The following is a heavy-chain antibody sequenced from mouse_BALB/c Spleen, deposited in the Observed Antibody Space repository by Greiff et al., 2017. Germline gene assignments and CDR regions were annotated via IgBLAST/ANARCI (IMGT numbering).Heavy chain of an antibody. CDR1: GFAFSSYD. CDR2: ISSGGGST. V-gene: IGHV5-12-1*01. J-gene: IGHJ3*01. CDR3: ARHVLPYYGSTLAY. Sequence: EVMLVESGGGLVKPGGSLKLSCAASGFAFSSYDMSWVRQTPEKRLEWVAYISSGGGSTYYPDTVKGRFTISRDNAKNTLYLQMSSLKSEDTAMYYCARHVLPYYGSTLAYWGQGTLVTVSA. D-gene: IGHD1-1*01.